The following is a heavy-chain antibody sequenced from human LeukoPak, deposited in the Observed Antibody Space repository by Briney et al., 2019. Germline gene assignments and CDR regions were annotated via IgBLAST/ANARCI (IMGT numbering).Heavy chain of an antibody. CDR2: INYSGST. CDR1: GYSISSGYQ. Sequence: SETLSLTCSVSGYSISSGYQWGWIRQSPGKGLEWLGSINYSGSTYDNRSLKSRVTLSIDTSKNQFSLKLSSVTAADTAVYYCARDSGYDNYFDYWGQGTLVTVSS. D-gene: IGHD5-12*01. J-gene: IGHJ4*02. V-gene: IGHV4-38-2*02. CDR3: ARDSGYDNYFDY.